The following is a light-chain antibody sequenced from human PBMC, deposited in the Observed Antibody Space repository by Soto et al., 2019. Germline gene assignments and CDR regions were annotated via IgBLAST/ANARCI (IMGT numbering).Light chain of an antibody. Sequence: DIQMTQSPSSLSASVGDRVTITCRASQSISSYLNWYQQKPGKAPKLLISAASSLQSGVPSRFSGSGSETDFTLTISSLQPEDFATYYCQQSYSTSWTFGQGTKVEIK. CDR1: QSISSY. J-gene: IGKJ1*01. CDR2: AAS. CDR3: QQSYSTSWT. V-gene: IGKV1-39*01.